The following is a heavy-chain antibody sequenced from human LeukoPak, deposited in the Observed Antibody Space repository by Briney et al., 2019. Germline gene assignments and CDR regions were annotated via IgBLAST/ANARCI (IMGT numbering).Heavy chain of an antibody. D-gene: IGHD4-17*01. Sequence: SETLSLTCAVSGVSFDDYYWAWVRQTPGRGLEWIGEINHSGYTNDSPSLKSRVTLSIDTSRKEFSLNLRSVTVADAGFYYVTRMTTGLDYWGQGTLVTVSS. CDR2: INHSGYT. CDR1: GVSFDDYY. CDR3: TRMTTGLDY. J-gene: IGHJ4*02. V-gene: IGHV4-34*01.